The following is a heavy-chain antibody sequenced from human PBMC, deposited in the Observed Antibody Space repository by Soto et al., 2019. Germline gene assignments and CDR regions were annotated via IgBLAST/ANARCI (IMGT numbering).Heavy chain of an antibody. CDR1: GFTFSSYA. CDR3: AKDMDGIAAGTLEY. V-gene: IGHV3-23*01. Sequence: SGGSLRLSCAASGFTFSSYAMSWVRQAPGKGLEWVSAISGSGGSTYYADSVKGRFTISRDNSKNTLYLQMNSLRAEDTAVYYCAKDMDGIAAGTLEYWGQGTLVTVSS. CDR2: ISGSGGST. D-gene: IGHD6-13*01. J-gene: IGHJ4*02.